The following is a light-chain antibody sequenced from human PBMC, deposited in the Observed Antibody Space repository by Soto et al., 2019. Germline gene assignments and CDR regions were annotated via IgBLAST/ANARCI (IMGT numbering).Light chain of an antibody. V-gene: IGLV6-57*02. Sequence: NFMLAQPHSVSDSPGKTVTISCTGSRGSVASNYVQWYQQRPGSAPTTVIYEDNQRPSGVPDRFSGSIDSSSNSASLTISGLKTEDEADYYCQSFDATNQRVFGGGTKLTVL. CDR1: RGSVASNY. J-gene: IGLJ3*02. CDR2: EDN. CDR3: QSFDATNQRV.